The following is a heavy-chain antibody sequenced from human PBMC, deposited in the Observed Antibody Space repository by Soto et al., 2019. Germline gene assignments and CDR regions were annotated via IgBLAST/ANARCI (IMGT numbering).Heavy chain of an antibody. Sequence: QVQLQESGPGLVKPSGTLSLTCAVSGGSISSSDWWSWVRQPPGKELEWIGEIYYSGNTNYSPSLEXXVXMXVDKSKNQFSLKLTSVIAADTAVYYCVRRASGPFDVWGQGTMVTVSS. CDR1: GGSISSSDW. CDR2: IYYSGNT. D-gene: IGHD2-8*02. CDR3: VRRASGPFDV. V-gene: IGHV4-4*02. J-gene: IGHJ3*01.